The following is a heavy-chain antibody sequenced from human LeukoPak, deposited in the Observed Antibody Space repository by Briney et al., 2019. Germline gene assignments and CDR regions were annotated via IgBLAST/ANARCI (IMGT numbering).Heavy chain of an antibody. Sequence: PGRSLRLSCAASGFTFSSYHMHWFRQAPGKGLEWVAVISYDTNDRYYADSVKGRLTISRDNSRNTLSLQMNSLRTEDTAVYYCARGRDVWGQGTTVTVSS. CDR1: GFTFSSYH. J-gene: IGHJ6*02. CDR3: ARGRDV. V-gene: IGHV3-30-3*01. CDR2: ISYDTNDR.